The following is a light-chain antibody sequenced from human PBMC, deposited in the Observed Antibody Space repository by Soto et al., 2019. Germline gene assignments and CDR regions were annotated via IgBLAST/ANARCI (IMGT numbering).Light chain of an antibody. V-gene: IGKV1-27*01. CDR2: AAS. J-gene: IGKJ1*01. CDR3: QKYNSAPQT. Sequence: DIQMTQSPSSLSASVGDRVTITCRASQDISNYLAWYQQKPGKVPKLLIYAASTLQSGVPSRFSGGGSGTDFTLTISSLQPEDVATYYCQKYNSAPQTFGQGTKVDIK. CDR1: QDISNY.